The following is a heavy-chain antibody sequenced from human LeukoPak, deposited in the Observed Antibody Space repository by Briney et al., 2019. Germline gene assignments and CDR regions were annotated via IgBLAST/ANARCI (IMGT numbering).Heavy chain of an antibody. CDR3: ARDQDYGDLTLQPQFDY. V-gene: IGHV1-18*01. D-gene: IGHD4-17*01. Sequence: GASVKVSCKASGYTFTSYGISWVRQAPGQGLEWMGWIGAYNGNTNYAQKLQGRVTMTTDTSTSTAYMELRSLRSDDTAVYYCARDQDYGDLTLQPQFDYWGQGTLVTVSS. CDR1: GYTFTSYG. J-gene: IGHJ4*02. CDR2: IGAYNGNT.